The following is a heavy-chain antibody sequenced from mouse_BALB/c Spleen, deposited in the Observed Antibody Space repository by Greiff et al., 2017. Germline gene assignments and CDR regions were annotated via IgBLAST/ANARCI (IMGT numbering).Heavy chain of an antibody. CDR2: INPGSGGT. J-gene: IGHJ1*01. V-gene: IGHV1-54*01. Sequence: QVQLQQSGAELVRPGTSVKVSCKASGYAFTNYLIEWVKQRPGQGLEWIGVINPGSGGTNYNGKFKGKATLTADKSSSTAYMQLSSLTSEDSAVYFCARNSYGSSYWYFDVWGAGTTVTVSS. D-gene: IGHD1-1*01. CDR3: ARNSYGSSYWYFDV. CDR1: GYAFTNYL.